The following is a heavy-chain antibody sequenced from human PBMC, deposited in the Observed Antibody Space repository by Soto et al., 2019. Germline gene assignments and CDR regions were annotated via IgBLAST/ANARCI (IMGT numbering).Heavy chain of an antibody. V-gene: IGHV3-21*01. CDR2: ISSSSSYI. J-gene: IGHJ4*02. Sequence: GGSLRLSCAASGFTFSSYSMNWVRQAPGKGLEWVSSISSSSSYIYYADSVKGRFTISRDNAKNSLYLQMNSLRAEDTAVYYCARASIGYSGYDFIPRDYWGQGTLVTVSS. CDR3: ARASIGYSGYDFIPRDY. CDR1: GFTFSSYS. D-gene: IGHD5-12*01.